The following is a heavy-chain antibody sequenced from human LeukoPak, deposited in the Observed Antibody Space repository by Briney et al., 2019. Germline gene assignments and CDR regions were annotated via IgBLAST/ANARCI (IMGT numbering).Heavy chain of an antibody. D-gene: IGHD5-18*01. V-gene: IGHV3-64*01. J-gene: IGHJ4*02. CDR1: GFTFSSYA. CDR2: ISSNGGST. Sequence: GGSLRLSCAASGFTFSSYAMHWVRQAPGKGLEYVSSISSNGGSTYYANSVKGRFTISRDNSKNTLNLQMGSLRGDGMAVYYCARDQGYKYGYGFDYWGQGTLVTVSS. CDR3: ARDQGYKYGYGFDY.